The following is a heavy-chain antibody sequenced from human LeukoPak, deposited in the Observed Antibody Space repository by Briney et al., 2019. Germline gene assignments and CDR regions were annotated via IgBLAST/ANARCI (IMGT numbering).Heavy chain of an antibody. V-gene: IGHV3-11*04. Sequence: GRSLRLSCTVSGFIFSDYYMSWVRQAPGKGLEWISDISSSGSTIYYADSVKGRFTISRDNAKKSLYLQMSRLRAEDTAVYYCGRELSGGNDYWGQGTLVTVSS. CDR2: ISSSGSTI. D-gene: IGHD4-23*01. CDR3: GRELSGGNDY. J-gene: IGHJ4*02. CDR1: GFIFSDYY.